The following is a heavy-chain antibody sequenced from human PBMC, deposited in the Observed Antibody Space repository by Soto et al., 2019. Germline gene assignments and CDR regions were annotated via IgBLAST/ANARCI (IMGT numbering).Heavy chain of an antibody. J-gene: IGHJ6*02. CDR3: ARTTSSNYYYGMDV. CDR2: ISSSSSTI. Sequence: ESGGGLVQPGGSLRLSCAASGFTFSSYSMNWVRQAPGKGLEWVSYISSSSSTIYYADSVKGRFTISRDNAKNSLYLQMNSLRDEDTAVYYCARTTSSNYYYGMDVWGQGTTVTVSS. CDR1: GFTFSSYS. D-gene: IGHD6-13*01. V-gene: IGHV3-48*02.